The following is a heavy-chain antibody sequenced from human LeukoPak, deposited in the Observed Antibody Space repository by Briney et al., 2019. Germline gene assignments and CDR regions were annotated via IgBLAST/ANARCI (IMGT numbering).Heavy chain of an antibody. CDR1: GFTFTTYW. CDR2: IRPEGTTT. CDR3: ARDLDWILFDY. J-gene: IGHJ4*02. D-gene: IGHD3-9*01. V-gene: IGHV3-74*03. Sequence: PGGSLRLSCAASGFTFTTYWMHWVRHAPGKGLVWVARIRPEGTTTAYADSVKGRFTISRDNAKNTLFLQMNSLSAEDTAVYYCARDLDWILFDYRGQGTLVTVSS.